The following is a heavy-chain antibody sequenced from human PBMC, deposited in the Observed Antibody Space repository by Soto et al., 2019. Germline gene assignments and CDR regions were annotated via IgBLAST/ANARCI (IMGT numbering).Heavy chain of an antibody. J-gene: IGHJ6*02. D-gene: IGHD1-1*01. CDR1: VGSVSSGSFY. CDR3: AASSPTGTNYYYAMEG. V-gene: IGHV4-61*01. CDR2: FYDSGST. Sequence: SETLSLTCIVSVGSVSSGSFYWSWIRQPPGKGLEWIGYFYDSGSTNYNPSLKSRVTMSVDTSRNQFSLKLSSVTAADTAVYYCAASSPTGTNYYYAMEGWGQGTTVTVSS.